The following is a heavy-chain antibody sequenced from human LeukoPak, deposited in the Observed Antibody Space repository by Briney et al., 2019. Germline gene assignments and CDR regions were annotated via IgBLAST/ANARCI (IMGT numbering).Heavy chain of an antibody. D-gene: IGHD6-13*01. CDR3: AKDGRHSSWYYYKVGWFDP. CDR2: IRYDGSYK. J-gene: IGHJ5*02. V-gene: IGHV3-30*02. Sequence: PGGSLRLSCAASGFTFSSYGMHWVRQAPGKGLEWVAFIRYDGSYKYYADSVKGRFTISRDNSKNTLYLQMNSLRAQDTAVYYCAKDGRHSSWYYYKVGWFDPWGQGTLVTVSS. CDR1: GFTFSSYG.